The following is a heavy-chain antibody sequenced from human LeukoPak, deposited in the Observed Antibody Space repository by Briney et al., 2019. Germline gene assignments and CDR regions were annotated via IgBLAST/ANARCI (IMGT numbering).Heavy chain of an antibody. CDR1: GGSLSTHH. J-gene: IGHJ4*02. Sequence: SETLSLTCVVSGGSLSTHHWSWIRQSPGRGLEWIGYISDSGSTNYNPSLTSRVTISVDTSKNQFSLMLSSVPAADTAVYYCARGYDSSAYYPFNYWGQGTLVTVSS. CDR2: ISDSGST. V-gene: IGHV4-59*11. D-gene: IGHD3-22*01. CDR3: ARGYDSSAYYPFNY.